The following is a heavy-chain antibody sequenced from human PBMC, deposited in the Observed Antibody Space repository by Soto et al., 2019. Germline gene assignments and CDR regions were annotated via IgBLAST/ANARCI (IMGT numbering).Heavy chain of an antibody. V-gene: IGHV4-4*07. CDR1: GGFISSYY. J-gene: IGHJ4*02. CDR3: ARASRIAVAGIDYFDY. CDR2: IYTSGST. Sequence: QVQLQESGPGLVKPSETLSLTCTVSGGFISSYYWSWIRQPAGKGLEWIGRIYTSGSTNYNPSLKSRVTMSVDTSKNQFSLKLSSVTAADTAVYYCARASRIAVAGIDYFDYWGQGTLVTVSS. D-gene: IGHD6-19*01.